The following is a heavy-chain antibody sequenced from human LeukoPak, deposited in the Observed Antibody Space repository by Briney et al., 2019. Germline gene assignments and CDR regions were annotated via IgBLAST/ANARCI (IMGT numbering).Heavy chain of an antibody. CDR1: GFTFSSYA. Sequence: GGSLRHSCAASGFTFSSYAMSWVRQAPGKGLEWVSAISGSGGSTYYADSVRGRFTISRDNSKNTLYLQMNSLRAEDTAVYYCAHISSSWPDYWGQGTLVTVSS. CDR2: ISGSGGST. J-gene: IGHJ4*02. D-gene: IGHD6-13*01. CDR3: AHISSSWPDY. V-gene: IGHV3-23*01.